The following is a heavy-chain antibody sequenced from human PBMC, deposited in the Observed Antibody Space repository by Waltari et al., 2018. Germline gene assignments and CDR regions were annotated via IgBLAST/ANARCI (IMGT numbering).Heavy chain of an antibody. J-gene: IGHJ5*02. CDR2: VDPEDGET. CDR3: ATWRIGGAIEENWFDP. Sequence: EVQLVQSGAEVKKPGATVKISCKASGYTFTDYYMHWVQQAPGQGLEWMGSVDPEDGETIDAGKFQGRVTITADTSTDTAYMELSSLRSEDTAVYYCATWRIGGAIEENWFDPWGQGTLVTVSS. CDR1: GYTFTDYY. D-gene: IGHD1-26*01. V-gene: IGHV1-69-2*01.